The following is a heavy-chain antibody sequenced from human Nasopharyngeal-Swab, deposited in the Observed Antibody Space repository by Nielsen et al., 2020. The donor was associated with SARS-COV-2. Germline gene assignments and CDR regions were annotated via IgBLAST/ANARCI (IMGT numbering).Heavy chain of an antibody. V-gene: IGHV4-31*03. CDR2: IYYSGST. CDR3: ARAAITMIVVVSAFDT. D-gene: IGHD3-22*01. CDR1: GGSISSGGYY. Sequence: SETLSLTCTVSGGSISSGGYYWSWIRQHPGKGLEWIGYIYYSGSTYYNPSLKSRVTISVDTSKNQFSLKLSSVTAADTAVYYCARAAITMIVVVSAFDTWGQGTMVTVSS. J-gene: IGHJ3*02.